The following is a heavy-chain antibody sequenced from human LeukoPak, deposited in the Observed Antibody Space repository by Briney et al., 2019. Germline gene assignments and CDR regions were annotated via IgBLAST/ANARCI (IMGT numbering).Heavy chain of an antibody. CDR1: GFTFSTYG. CDR2: ISGSGGNT. Sequence: PGGSLRLSCGASGFTFSTYGMSWVRQAPGKGLEWVSAISGSGGNTYYADSVKGRFTISRDNSKNTLYLQMNSLRAEDTAVYYCAVGGVIKEQQLVFDYWGQGTLVTVSS. D-gene: IGHD6-13*01. V-gene: IGHV3-23*01. J-gene: IGHJ4*02. CDR3: AVGGVIKEQQLVFDY.